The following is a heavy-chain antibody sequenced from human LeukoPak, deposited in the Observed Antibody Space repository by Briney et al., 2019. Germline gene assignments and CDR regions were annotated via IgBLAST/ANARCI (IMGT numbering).Heavy chain of an antibody. CDR1: GFTFSNYW. J-gene: IGHJ4*02. V-gene: IGHV3-74*01. D-gene: IGHD3-9*01. CDR2: INRDETTI. CDR3: VRDPYDILTGPYFDY. Sequence: GGSLRLSCAASGFTFSNYWMYWVRQAPGKGLLWVSGINRDETTITYADFVKGRFTISRDNAKSTLYLQMHSLRAEDTAVYYCVRDPYDILTGPYFDYWGQGTLVTVSS.